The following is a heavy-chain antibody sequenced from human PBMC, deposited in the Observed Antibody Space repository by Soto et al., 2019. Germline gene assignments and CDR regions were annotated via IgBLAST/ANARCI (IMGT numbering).Heavy chain of an antibody. CDR3: GRGRITMIPRFDP. Sequence: PSETLSLPCAVYGGSFSGYYWSWIRQPPGKGLEWIGEINHSGSTNYNPSLKSRVTISVDTSKNQFSLKLSSVTAAATAVYYCGRGRITMIPRFDPLCQGTLVNVSS. CDR2: INHSGST. CDR1: GGSFSGYY. J-gene: IGHJ5*02. D-gene: IGHD3-22*01. V-gene: IGHV4-34*01.